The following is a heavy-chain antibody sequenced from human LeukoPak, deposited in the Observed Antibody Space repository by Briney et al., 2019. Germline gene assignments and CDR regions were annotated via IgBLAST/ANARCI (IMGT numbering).Heavy chain of an antibody. CDR2: VSYDGSNK. CDR1: GFTFXNYG. V-gene: IGHV3-30*03. CDR3: XXXXXXGXXXXSYXXY. J-gene: IGHJ4*02. Sequence: XXASGFTFXNYGMHWVRQAPGKGLEWVAIVSYDGSNKHYAESVKGRFTISRDNSKNTLYLQMIRLRAEDTAVYYXXXXXXXGXXXXSYXXYWGQGTLVTVSS.